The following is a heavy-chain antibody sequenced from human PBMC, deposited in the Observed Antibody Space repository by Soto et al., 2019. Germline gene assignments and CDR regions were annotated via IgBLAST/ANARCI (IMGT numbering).Heavy chain of an antibody. Sequence: EVQLLESGGDLVQPGGSLRLSCAASGFSFSTYVMSWVRQAPGKGLEWVSSIGTTGDTTYYADSVQGRFTISRDNSKNTLFLQMNSLRAEDTAIYYCAKDSVVIVIAAQLPDPFDIWGQGTMVTVSS. D-gene: IGHD2-2*01. J-gene: IGHJ3*02. CDR2: IGTTGDTT. CDR1: GFSFSTYV. V-gene: IGHV3-23*01. CDR3: AKDSVVIVIAAQLPDPFDI.